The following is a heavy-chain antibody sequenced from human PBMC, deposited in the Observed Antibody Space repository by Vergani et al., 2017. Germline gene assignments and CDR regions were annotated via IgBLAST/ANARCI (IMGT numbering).Heavy chain of an antibody. D-gene: IGHD1-14*01. V-gene: IGHV1-69*12. CDR2: IIPNFSPA. J-gene: IGHJ6*02. CDR3: ARDRMGVRFRQPHYYGMDV. CDR1: GGAFSTYA. Sequence: QVQLVQSGAEVKKPGSSVRVSCKTSGGAFSTYAINWVRQAPGQGLEWMGAIIPNFSPARSARKFQGRVTITADESTRTVYMELNSLRSDDSAVYYCARDRMGVRFRQPHYYGMDVWGQGTTVTVSS.